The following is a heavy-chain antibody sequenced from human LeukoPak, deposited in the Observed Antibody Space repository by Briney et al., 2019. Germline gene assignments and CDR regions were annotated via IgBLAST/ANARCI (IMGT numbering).Heavy chain of an antibody. CDR2: ISGSGGST. V-gene: IGHV3-23*01. Sequence: PGGSPRLSCAASGFTFSSYAMSWVRQAPGKGLEWVSAISGSGGSTYYADSVKGRFTISRDNSKNTLYLQMNSLRAEDTAVYYCAKDHHNWNYHWFDPWGQGTLVTVSS. CDR1: GFTFSSYA. J-gene: IGHJ5*02. CDR3: AKDHHNWNYHWFDP. D-gene: IGHD1-7*01.